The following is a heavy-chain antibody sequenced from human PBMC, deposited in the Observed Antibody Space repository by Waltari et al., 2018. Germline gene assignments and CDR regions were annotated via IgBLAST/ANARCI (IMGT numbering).Heavy chain of an antibody. D-gene: IGHD3-3*01. Sequence: EVQLIQYGAEVKKPGATVKISCKASAHTFTDYYIHWVQQAPGKGLVWMGLIDPEDGETVYAENFQGRVTITADRSTDTVYMELSSVRSEDTAVYYCSTRSFGVVNAFDIWGQGTMVIVSS. CDR3: STRSFGVVNAFDI. CDR2: IDPEDGET. V-gene: IGHV1-69-2*01. CDR1: AHTFTDYY. J-gene: IGHJ3*02.